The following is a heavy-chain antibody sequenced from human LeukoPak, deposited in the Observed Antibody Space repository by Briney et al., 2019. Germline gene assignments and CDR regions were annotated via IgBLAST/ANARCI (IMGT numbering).Heavy chain of an antibody. D-gene: IGHD6-19*01. Sequence: ASVKVSCKASGYTFTSYGISWVRQAPGQGLEWMGWISAYNGNTNYAQKLQGRVTMTTDTSMSTAYMELRSLRSDDTAVYYCARGGSSGWRTPNDDYWGQGTLVTVSS. CDR2: ISAYNGNT. CDR1: GYTFTSYG. J-gene: IGHJ4*02. V-gene: IGHV1-18*01. CDR3: ARGGSSGWRTPNDDY.